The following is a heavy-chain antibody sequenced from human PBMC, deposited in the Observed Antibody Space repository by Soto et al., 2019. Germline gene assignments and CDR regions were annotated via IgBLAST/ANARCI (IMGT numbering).Heavy chain of an antibody. D-gene: IGHD1-7*01. J-gene: IGHJ6*03. CDR3: ARHRTGTRYANYYYMDV. V-gene: IGHV4-59*08. Sequence: SETLSLTCTVSGGSISSYYWSWIRQPPGKGLEWIGYIYYSGSTNYNPSLKSRVTISVDTSKNQFSLKLSSVTAADTAVYYCARHRTGTRYANYYYMDVWGKGTTVTVSS. CDR2: IYYSGST. CDR1: GGSISSYY.